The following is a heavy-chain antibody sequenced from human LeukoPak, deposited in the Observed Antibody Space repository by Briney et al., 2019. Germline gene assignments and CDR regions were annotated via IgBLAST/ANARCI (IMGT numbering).Heavy chain of an antibody. Sequence: SETLSLTCTVSGGSISSSSYDWGWIRQPPGKGLEWIGRIYYSGSTYYNPSLKSRVTISVDTSKNQFSLKLSSVTAADTAVYYCARAGYDFWSGTDNSDYWGQGTLVTVSS. CDR3: ARAGYDFWSGTDNSDY. CDR1: GGSISSSSYD. CDR2: IYYSGST. J-gene: IGHJ4*02. V-gene: IGHV4-39*01. D-gene: IGHD3-3*01.